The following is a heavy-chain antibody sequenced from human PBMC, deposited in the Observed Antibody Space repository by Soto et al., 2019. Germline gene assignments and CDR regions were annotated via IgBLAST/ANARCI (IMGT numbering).Heavy chain of an antibody. D-gene: IGHD6-19*01. CDR1: GGTFSSYA. CDR2: IIPIYGTT. V-gene: IGHV1-69*06. J-gene: IGHJ4*02. CDR3: ATDRDSSGWYGYGFDY. Sequence: GASVKVSCKASGGTFSSYAISWVRQAPGQGLEWMGGIIPIYGTTIYAQKFQGRVTMTEDTSTDTAYMELSSLRSEDTAVYYCATDRDSSGWYGYGFDYWGQGTLVTVSS.